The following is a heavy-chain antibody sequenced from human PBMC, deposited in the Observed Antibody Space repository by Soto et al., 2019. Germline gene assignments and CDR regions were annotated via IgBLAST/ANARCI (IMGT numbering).Heavy chain of an antibody. J-gene: IGHJ4*02. D-gene: IGHD2-15*01. CDR3: ARYIWGGGSLHFVY. Sequence: ASVRVSCKASGYTFTSYGISWVRQAPGQGLEWMGWISAYNGNTNYAQKLQGRVTMTTDTSTSTAYMELRSLRSDDTAVYYCARYIWGGGSLHFVYWGPGTLVTVSS. V-gene: IGHV1-18*01. CDR2: ISAYNGNT. CDR1: GYTFTSYG.